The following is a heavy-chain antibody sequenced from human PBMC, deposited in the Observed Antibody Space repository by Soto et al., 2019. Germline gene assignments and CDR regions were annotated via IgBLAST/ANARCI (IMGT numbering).Heavy chain of an antibody. CDR2: IYYSGST. J-gene: IGHJ5*02. Sequence: SETLSLTCTVSGGSISSGNYYWSWIRQPPGKGLGWIGYIYYSGSTFYNPSLKSRVIISADMSKNQFSLNLISVTAADTAVYYCARRATSGGRFDPWGQGTLVTVSS. V-gene: IGHV4-30-4*01. CDR1: GGSISSGNYY. D-gene: IGHD1-26*01. CDR3: ARRATSGGRFDP.